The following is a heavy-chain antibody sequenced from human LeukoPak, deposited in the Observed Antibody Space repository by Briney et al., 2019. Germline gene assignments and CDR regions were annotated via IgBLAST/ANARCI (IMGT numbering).Heavy chain of an antibody. V-gene: IGHV3-48*03. Sequence: GGSLRLSCAASGFTFSSYEMNWVRQAPGKGLEWVSYISSSGSTIYYADSVKGRFTISRDNAKNSLYLQMNSLRAEDTVVYYCARDKYSSGWYSGLFDYWGQGTLVTVSS. CDR1: GFTFSSYE. CDR2: ISSSGSTI. J-gene: IGHJ4*02. D-gene: IGHD6-19*01. CDR3: ARDKYSSGWYSGLFDY.